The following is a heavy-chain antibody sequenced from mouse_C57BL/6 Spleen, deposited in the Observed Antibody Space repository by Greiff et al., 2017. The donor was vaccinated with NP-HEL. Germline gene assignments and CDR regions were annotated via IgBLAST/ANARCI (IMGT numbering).Heavy chain of an antibody. Sequence: QVQLQQPGPELVKPGASVKISCKASGYTFTDYYINWVKQRPGQGLEWIGWIFPGSGSTYYNEKFKGKATLTVDKSSSTAYMLLSSLTSEDSAVYFCARSLRLRGDYFDYWGQGTTLTVSS. D-gene: IGHD3-2*02. CDR2: IFPGSGST. J-gene: IGHJ2*01. V-gene: IGHV1-75*01. CDR3: ARSLRLRGDYFDY. CDR1: GYTFTDYY.